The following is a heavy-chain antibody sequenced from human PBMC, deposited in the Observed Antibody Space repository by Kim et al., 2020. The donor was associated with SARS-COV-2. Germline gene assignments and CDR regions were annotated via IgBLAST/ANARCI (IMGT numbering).Heavy chain of an antibody. Sequence: YAASVKGRFTISRDNAKKSLYLQMNSLRAEDTTLYYSAKDIESSQGPFDYWGQGTLVTVSS. V-gene: IGHV3-9*01. D-gene: IGHD6-6*01. J-gene: IGHJ4*02. CDR3: AKDIESSQGPFDY.